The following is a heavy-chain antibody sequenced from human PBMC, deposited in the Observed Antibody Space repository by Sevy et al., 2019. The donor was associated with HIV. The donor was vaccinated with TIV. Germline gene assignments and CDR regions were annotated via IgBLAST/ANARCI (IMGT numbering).Heavy chain of an antibody. CDR2: INPNSGGT. Sequence: ASVKVSCKASGYTFTGYYMHWVRQAPGQGLEWMGWINPNSGGTNYAQKFQGRVTMTRDTSIRTAYMELSRLRSDDTAVYYCTRAAIDAFDIWGQGTMVTVSS. J-gene: IGHJ3*02. CDR3: TRAAIDAFDI. D-gene: IGHD2-2*01. CDR1: GYTFTGYY. V-gene: IGHV1-2*02.